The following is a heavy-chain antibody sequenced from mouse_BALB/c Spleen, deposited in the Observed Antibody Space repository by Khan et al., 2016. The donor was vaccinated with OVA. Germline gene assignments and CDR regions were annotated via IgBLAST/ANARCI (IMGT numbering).Heavy chain of an antibody. Sequence: QIQLVQSGPELKKPGETVKISCKASGYTFTNYGMNWVKQSPGKALKWMGWINTYTGEPTYADDFKGRFAFSLETSATTAYLQINNLKTEETATXFWASPPYFSYTLDYWGQGTSVTVSS. CDR1: GYTFTNYG. CDR2: INTYTGEP. J-gene: IGHJ4*01. V-gene: IGHV9-3-1*01. CDR3: ASPPYFSYTLDY. D-gene: IGHD2-10*01.